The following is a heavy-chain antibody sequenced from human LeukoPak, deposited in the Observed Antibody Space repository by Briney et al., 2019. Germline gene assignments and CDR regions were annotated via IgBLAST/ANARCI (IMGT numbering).Heavy chain of an antibody. CDR3: ARSPTPYDYGDYVN. CDR2: IYYSGST. CDR1: GGSISSTSYY. V-gene: IGHV4-39*01. D-gene: IGHD4-17*01. Sequence: SETLSLTCTVSGGSISSTSYYWGWIRQPPGKGLEWIGSIYYSGSTYYNPSLKSRVTISVDTSKNQFSLHLTSVTAADTAVYYCARSPTPYDYGDYVNWGQGTLVTVSS. J-gene: IGHJ4*02.